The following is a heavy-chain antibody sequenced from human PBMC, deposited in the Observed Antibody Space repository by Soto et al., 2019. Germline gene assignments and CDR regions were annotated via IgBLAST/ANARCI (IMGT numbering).Heavy chain of an antibody. CDR2: INVGNGNT. Sequence: GASVKVSCEASGYSYISYSMHWVRQAPGQRLEWMGWINVGNGNTKYSQKFQGRVTITRDTSASTAYMELSSLRSEDTAVYYCARSIVVVTAADYWGQGTLVTVSS. V-gene: IGHV1-3*01. CDR3: ARSIVVVTAADY. D-gene: IGHD2-21*02. J-gene: IGHJ4*02. CDR1: GYSYISYS.